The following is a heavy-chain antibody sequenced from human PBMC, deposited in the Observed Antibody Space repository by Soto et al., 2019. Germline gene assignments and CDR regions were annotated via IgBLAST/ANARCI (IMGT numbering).Heavy chain of an antibody. CDR1: GYTFTGHY. D-gene: IGHD4-17*01. J-gene: IGHJ6*02. CDR3: ARGGDAFVSRTLCGGDQDYAMDV. CDR2: INPNSGDT. Sequence: QVQLIQSGAEVKKPGASVKVSCKASGYTFTGHYIHWVRQAPGQGLEWIGCINPNSGDTNLAQKFQGTVTMTRDTTVTTAYMEVIRLRSDDTAIYYCARGGDAFVSRTLCGGDQDYAMDVWGQGTTVTVPS. V-gene: IGHV1-2*02.